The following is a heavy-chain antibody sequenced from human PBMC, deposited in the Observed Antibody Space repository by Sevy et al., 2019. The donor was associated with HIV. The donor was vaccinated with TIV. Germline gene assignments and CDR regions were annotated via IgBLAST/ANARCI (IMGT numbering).Heavy chain of an antibody. D-gene: IGHD2-15*01. Sequence: GESLKISCAASGFTFSSYAMHWVRQAPGKGLEWVAVISYDGSNKYYAASVKGRFTISRDNSKNTLYLEMKSLRTEDTAVYYCARDQGAVGIVAATLFEYWGQGTLVTVSS. V-gene: IGHV3-30*04. J-gene: IGHJ4*02. CDR1: GFTFSSYA. CDR3: ARDQGAVGIVAATLFEY. CDR2: ISYDGSNK.